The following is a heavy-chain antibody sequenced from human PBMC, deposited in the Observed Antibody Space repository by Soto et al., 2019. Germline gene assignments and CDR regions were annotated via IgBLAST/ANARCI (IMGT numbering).Heavy chain of an antibody. D-gene: IGHD1-1*01. J-gene: IGHJ4*02. Sequence: QVQLQESGPGLLKPSETLSLTCSVSGGSVSDKTYYWSWIRQPPGKRLEWIGYVYYSGTTNYNPSPKSLVTISVDLSKNRFSLRLSSVTTADTALYYCARTTAVPNTLRSRYFFDYWGQGTLVTVSS. CDR3: ARTTAVPNTLRSRYFFDY. CDR2: VYYSGTT. CDR1: GGSVSDKTYY. V-gene: IGHV4-61*01.